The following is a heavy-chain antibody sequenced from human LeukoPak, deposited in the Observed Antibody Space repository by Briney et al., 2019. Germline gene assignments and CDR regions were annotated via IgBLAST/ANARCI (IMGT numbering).Heavy chain of an antibody. J-gene: IGHJ4*02. CDR2: ISSSSTYI. V-gene: IGHV3-21*01. CDR3: ASVLIKQLVFFDY. CDR1: GFTFSSYS. D-gene: IGHD6-13*01. Sequence: GGSLRLSCAASGFTFSSYSMNWVRQAPGKGLEWVSSISSSSTYIYYADSVKGRFTISRDNAKNSLYLQMNSLRAEDTAVYYCASVLIKQLVFFDYWGQGTLVTVSS.